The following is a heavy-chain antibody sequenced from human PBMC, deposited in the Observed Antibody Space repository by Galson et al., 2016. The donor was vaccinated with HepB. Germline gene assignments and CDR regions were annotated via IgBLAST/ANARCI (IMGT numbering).Heavy chain of an antibody. Sequence: SLRLSCAASGFTFSDHYMTWIRQAPGRGLEWISYITSSSSFTNYAGSVKGRFTISRDNAKNSLYLQMNSLRVEDTAVYYCAGGPYAEAFGYWGQGTLVTVSS. CDR3: AGGPYAEAFGY. V-gene: IGHV3-11*06. CDR2: ITSSSSFT. J-gene: IGHJ4*02. CDR1: GFTFSDHY.